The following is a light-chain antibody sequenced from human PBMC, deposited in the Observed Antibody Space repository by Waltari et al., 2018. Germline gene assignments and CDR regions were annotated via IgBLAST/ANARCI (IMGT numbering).Light chain of an antibody. Sequence: EIVLTQSPATLSLSPGERATLSCRASQSVSRYLAWYQQKPGQAPRLLIYDASNRATGIPDRISGSGSGTDFTLTISSLEPEDFAVYYCQQRINWPLTFGGGTKVEIK. V-gene: IGKV3-11*01. CDR1: QSVSRY. CDR2: DAS. J-gene: IGKJ4*01. CDR3: QQRINWPLT.